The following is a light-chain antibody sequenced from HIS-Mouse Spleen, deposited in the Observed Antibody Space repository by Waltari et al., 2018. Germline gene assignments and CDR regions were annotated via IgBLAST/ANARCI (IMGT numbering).Light chain of an antibody. J-gene: IGLJ1*01. CDR3: QVWDSSSDRV. CDR2: DDS. Sequence: SYVLTQPPSVSVAPGPTARLTCGGTHLDSKSVPWYPRKPGQAPVLVVYDDSDRPSGIPERFSGSNSGNTATLTISRVEAGDEADYYCQVWDSSSDRVVGTGTKVTVL. CDR1: HLDSKS. V-gene: IGLV3-21*02.